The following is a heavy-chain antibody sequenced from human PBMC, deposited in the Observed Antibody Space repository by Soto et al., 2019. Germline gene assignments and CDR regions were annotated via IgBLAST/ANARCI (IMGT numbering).Heavy chain of an antibody. V-gene: IGHV3-21*01. Sequence: EVQLVESGGGLVKPGGSLRLSCAASGFTFSNISMNWVRQAPGKGLEWVSSISSRSTYIFYADSVKGRFTISRDNAKNSLYLQMNSLTADDTAVYYCARGAYYDSWDWGQGTLVTVSS. CDR1: GFTFSNIS. CDR3: ARGAYYDSWD. J-gene: IGHJ4*02. CDR2: ISSRSTYI. D-gene: IGHD3-22*01.